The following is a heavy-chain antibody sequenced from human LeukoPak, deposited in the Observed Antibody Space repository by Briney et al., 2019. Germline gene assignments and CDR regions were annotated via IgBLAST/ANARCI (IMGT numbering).Heavy chain of an antibody. CDR1: GFTFSSYA. J-gene: IGHJ4*02. Sequence: QSGGSLRLSCAASGFTFSSYAMTWVRQAPGKGLEGVSAIGGSGGSTYYAESVKGRFTISRDNSKNTVYLQMNSLRAEDTALYYCTKEAYSSSWYYFDYWGQGTLVTVSS. CDR3: TKEAYSSSWYYFDY. CDR2: IGGSGGST. V-gene: IGHV3-23*01. D-gene: IGHD6-13*01.